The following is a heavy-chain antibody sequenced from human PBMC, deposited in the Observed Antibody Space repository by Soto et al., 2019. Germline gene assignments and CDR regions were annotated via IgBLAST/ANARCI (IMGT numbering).Heavy chain of an antibody. CDR1: GGTFSSYS. CDR2: IIPIFGTA. D-gene: IGHD3-22*01. J-gene: IGHJ4*02. V-gene: IGHV1-69*13. CDR3: AREATVDYYDSSGYNNFDY. Sequence: SVKVSCKASGGTFSSYSISWVRQAPGQGLEWMGGIIPIFGTANYAQKFQGRVTITADESTSTAYMELSSLRSEDTAVYYCAREATVDYYDSSGYNNFDYWGQGTLVTVSS.